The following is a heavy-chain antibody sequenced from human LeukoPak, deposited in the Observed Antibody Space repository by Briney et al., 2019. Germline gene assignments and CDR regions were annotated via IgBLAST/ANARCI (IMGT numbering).Heavy chain of an antibody. Sequence: GGSLRLSCAASGFDCSRYWMIWVRQAPGKGLEWVANIEQGGGEEYYVDSVKGRFTISRDNAKNSLYLQMNSLRVEDTAVYYCARGRYVDWLFDYWGQGTLVTVSS. CDR2: IEQGGGEE. V-gene: IGHV3-7*03. D-gene: IGHD3-9*01. J-gene: IGHJ4*02. CDR3: ARGRYVDWLFDY. CDR1: GFDCSRYW.